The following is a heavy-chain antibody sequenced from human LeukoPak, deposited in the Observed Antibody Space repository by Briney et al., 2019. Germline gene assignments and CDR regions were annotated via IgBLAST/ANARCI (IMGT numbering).Heavy chain of an antibody. CDR1: GFTFSNYA. J-gene: IGHJ6*02. Sequence: PGASLRLSCAASGFTFSNYAMSWVRQAPGKGLEWVSAIVGSGGSTYYADSVKGRFTISRDNSKNTLYLQMNSLRAEDTAVYYCARATVPAAIRYYYGMGVWGQGTTVTVSS. CDR3: ARATVPAAIRYYYGMGV. V-gene: IGHV3-23*01. CDR2: IVGSGGST. D-gene: IGHD2-2*02.